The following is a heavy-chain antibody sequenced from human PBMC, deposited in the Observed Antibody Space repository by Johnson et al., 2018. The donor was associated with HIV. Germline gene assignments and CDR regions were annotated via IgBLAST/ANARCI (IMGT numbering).Heavy chain of an antibody. CDR3: ASSSPRDAFDI. CDR2: ISSSGSTI. Sequence: QVQLVESGGGLVQPGGSLRLSCAASGFTFSDYYMTWIRQAPGKGLEWVSYISSSGSTIYYAASVKGRFIISRDDSKSIAYLEMNSLKSDYTAVYYCASSSPRDAFDILGQGKMVTVSS. CDR1: GFTFSDYY. J-gene: IGHJ3*02. V-gene: IGHV3-11*01.